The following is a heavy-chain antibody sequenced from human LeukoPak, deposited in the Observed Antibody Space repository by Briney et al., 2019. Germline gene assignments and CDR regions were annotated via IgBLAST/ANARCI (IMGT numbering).Heavy chain of an antibody. V-gene: IGHV3-11*01. CDR3: ARAAAGSQATWGFVDV. D-gene: IGHD6-13*01. Sequence: GGSLRLSCAASGFTFSDYYMSWIRQAPGKGLEWVSYISSSGSTIYYADSVKGRFTISRDNAKNSLYLQMSSLRAEDTAAYYCARAAAGSQATWGFVDVWGQGTTVTVSS. CDR2: ISSSGSTI. J-gene: IGHJ6*02. CDR1: GFTFSDYY.